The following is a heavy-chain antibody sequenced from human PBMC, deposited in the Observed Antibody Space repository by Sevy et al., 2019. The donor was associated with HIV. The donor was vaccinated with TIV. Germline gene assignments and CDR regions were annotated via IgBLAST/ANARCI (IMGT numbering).Heavy chain of an antibody. Sequence: SETLSLTCAVYGGSFSGYYWKWIRQSPGKGLEWIGEINHSGSTHYNPSLKSRVTISVDTSKNQFSLRLNSVTAADTAVYYCARAPPVVVVPGAPSWFDPWGQGTLVTVSS. CDR2: INHSGST. J-gene: IGHJ5*02. CDR3: ARAPPVVVVPGAPSWFDP. D-gene: IGHD2-2*01. V-gene: IGHV4-34*01. CDR1: GGSFSGYY.